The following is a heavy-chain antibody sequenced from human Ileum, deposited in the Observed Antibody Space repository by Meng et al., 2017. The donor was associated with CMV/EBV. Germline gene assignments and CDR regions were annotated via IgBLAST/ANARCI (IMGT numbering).Heavy chain of an antibody. Sequence: GGSLKISCAASGFTFSSYWMHWVRQAPGKGLVWVSRIVSGGGDPRYADSMEGRFTISRDNAKNILYLQINSLRAEDTAMYYCARETSVGFDYWGQGTLVTVSS. CDR2: IVSGGGDP. CDR3: ARETSVGFDY. V-gene: IGHV3-74*01. D-gene: IGHD4-11*01. J-gene: IGHJ4*02. CDR1: GFTFSSYW.